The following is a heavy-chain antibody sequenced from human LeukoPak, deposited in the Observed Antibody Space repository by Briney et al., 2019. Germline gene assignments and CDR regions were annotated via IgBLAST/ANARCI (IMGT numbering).Heavy chain of an antibody. D-gene: IGHD2-15*01. V-gene: IGHV4-59*01. CDR1: GGSISSYS. CDR3: ARVFPRRGCYYWYFDL. CDR2: IYYSGST. Sequence: PSETLSLTCTVSGGSISSYSWSWIRQPPGKGLEWFVYIYYSGSTNYNPSLKSRVTISVDTPKTQFSPKLSSVTAADTPEYYCARVFPRRGCYYWYFDLWGHGTLVTVSS. J-gene: IGHJ2*01.